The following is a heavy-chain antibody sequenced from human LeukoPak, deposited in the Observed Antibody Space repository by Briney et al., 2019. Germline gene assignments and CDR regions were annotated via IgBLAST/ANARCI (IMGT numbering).Heavy chain of an antibody. J-gene: IGHJ4*02. CDR1: GFTFSSYG. D-gene: IGHD3-9*01. CDR3: AKDWVSGPLSRDILTGYYGLGDY. CDR2: ISYDGSNK. Sequence: GGCLRLSCAASGFTFSSYGMHWVRRAPGKGLEWVAVISYDGSNKYYADSVKGRFTISRDNSKNTLYLQMNSLRAEDTAVYYCAKDWVSGPLSRDILTGYYGLGDYWGQGTLVTVSS. V-gene: IGHV3-30*18.